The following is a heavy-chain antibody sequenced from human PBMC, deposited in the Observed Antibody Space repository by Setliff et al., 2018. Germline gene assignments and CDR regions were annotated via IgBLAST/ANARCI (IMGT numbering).Heavy chain of an antibody. CDR3: ARGRGSIDLAFDI. Sequence: LSLSCEASGFKFSDYYMSWIRQAPGKGLEWVSYISSSGSTIYYADSVKGRFTISRDNAKNSLYLQMNSLRAEDTAVYYCARGRGSIDLAFDIWGQGTMVTVSS. D-gene: IGHD3-10*01. CDR1: GFKFSDYY. V-gene: IGHV3-11*01. CDR2: ISSSGSTI. J-gene: IGHJ3*02.